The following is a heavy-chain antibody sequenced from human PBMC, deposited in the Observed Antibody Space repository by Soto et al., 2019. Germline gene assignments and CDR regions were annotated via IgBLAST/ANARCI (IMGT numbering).Heavy chain of an antibody. CDR1: EYTFTSYY. D-gene: IGHD2-2*01. J-gene: IGHJ4*02. V-gene: IGHV1-46*01. CDR2: INPSGGST. CDR3: ARDIVVVPAARPHYFDY. Sequence: QVQLVQSGAEVKKPGASVKVSCKASEYTFTSYYMHWVRQAPGQGLEWMGIINPSGGSTSYAQKFQGRVTMTRDTSTSTVYMELSSLRSEDTAVYYCARDIVVVPAARPHYFDYWGQGTLVTVSS.